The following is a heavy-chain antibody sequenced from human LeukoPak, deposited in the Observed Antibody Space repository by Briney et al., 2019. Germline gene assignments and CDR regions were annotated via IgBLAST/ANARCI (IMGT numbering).Heavy chain of an antibody. CDR1: GFIFRNYA. D-gene: IGHD3-9*01. Sequence: GGSLRLSCAASGFIFRNYAMSWVRQASGKGLEWVSAITGSGDATYYADSVKGRFTISRDNSKNTLYVEMNTLRAEDTAVYYCAKWGDYDILTGYYVSDFWGQGTLVTVSS. V-gene: IGHV3-23*01. CDR2: ITGSGDAT. J-gene: IGHJ4*02. CDR3: AKWGDYDILTGYYVSDF.